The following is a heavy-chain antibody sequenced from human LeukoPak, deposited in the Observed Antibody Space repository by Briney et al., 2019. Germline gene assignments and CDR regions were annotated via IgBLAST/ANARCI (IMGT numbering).Heavy chain of an antibody. J-gene: IGHJ3*02. Sequence: ASVKVSCKASGGTFSTYDISWVRQAPGQGLEWMGGIIPIFSTANYAQKFQGRVTITADESTSTAYMELSSLRSEDTAVYYCARVLVPGIAAAGTGQGNAFDIWGQGTMVTVSS. CDR3: ARVLVPGIAAAGTGQGNAFDI. CDR2: IIPIFSTA. D-gene: IGHD6-13*01. CDR1: GGTFSTYD. V-gene: IGHV1-69*13.